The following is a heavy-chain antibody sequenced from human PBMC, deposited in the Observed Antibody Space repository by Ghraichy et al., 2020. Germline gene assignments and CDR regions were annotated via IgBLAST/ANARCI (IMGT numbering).Heavy chain of an antibody. J-gene: IGHJ3*02. D-gene: IGHD3-22*01. Sequence: ASVKVSCKASGYTFTGYYMHWVRQAPGQGLEWMGWINPNSGGTNYAQKFQGWVTMTRDTSISTAYMELSRLRSDDTAVYYCARGTLGYYDSSGYYYRDAFDIWGQGTMVTVSS. CDR3: ARGTLGYYDSSGYYYRDAFDI. V-gene: IGHV1-2*04. CDR1: GYTFTGYY. CDR2: INPNSGGT.